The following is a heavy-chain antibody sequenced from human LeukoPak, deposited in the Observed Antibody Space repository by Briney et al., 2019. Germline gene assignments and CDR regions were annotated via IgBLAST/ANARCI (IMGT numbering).Heavy chain of an antibody. V-gene: IGHV3-30-3*01. CDR2: ISCDGSNK. CDR3: ARDGLVYDFWSGYYGPYFDY. D-gene: IGHD3-3*01. CDR1: GFTFSSYA. Sequence: PGRSLRLSCAASGFTFSSYAMHWVRQAPGKGLEWVAVISCDGSNKYYADSVKGRFTISRDNSKNTLYLQMNSLRAEDTAVYYCARDGLVYDFWSGYYGPYFDYWGQGTLVTVSS. J-gene: IGHJ4*02.